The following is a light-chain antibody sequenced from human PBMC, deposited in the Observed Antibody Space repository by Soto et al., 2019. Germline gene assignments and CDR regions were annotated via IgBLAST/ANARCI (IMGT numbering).Light chain of an antibody. CDR3: PQANDFSYT. J-gene: IGKJ2*01. V-gene: IGKV1-12*01. CDR1: HVISNW. Sequence: DIKMTESPSSVSASVGDTVNITCRACHVISNWLAWYQQKAGKAPKLRIYAASRLQSGIPSTFSRSGSFPDFTPAITCLQPEDVASYDCPQANDFSYTFGQGTKLEI. CDR2: AAS.